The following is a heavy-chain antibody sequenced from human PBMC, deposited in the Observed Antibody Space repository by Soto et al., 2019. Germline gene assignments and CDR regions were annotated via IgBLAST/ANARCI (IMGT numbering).Heavy chain of an antibody. CDR1: GFTFSSYW. CDR2: INSDGRST. CDR3: VRTSLVVAAATREDY. V-gene: IGHV3-74*01. J-gene: IGHJ4*02. Sequence: EVQLVESGGGLVQPGESLRLSCAASGFTFSSYWMHWFRQAPGKGLVGVSRINSDGRSTSYAGSVKGRFTISRDNAKNTLYLQMNSLRAEDTAVYYCVRTSLVVAAATREDYWGQGTLVTVSS. D-gene: IGHD2-15*01.